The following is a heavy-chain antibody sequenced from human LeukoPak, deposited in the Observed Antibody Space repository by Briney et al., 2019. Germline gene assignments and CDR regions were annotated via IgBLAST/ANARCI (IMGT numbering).Heavy chain of an antibody. D-gene: IGHD1-1*01. Sequence: GASVKVSCKASGGTFSSYAISWVRQAPGQGREWMGGIIPIFGTANYAQKFQGRVTITADESTSTAYMELSSLRSEDTAVYYCARGPGTTGTTPGYYWGQGTLVTVSS. CDR3: ARGPGTTGTTPGYY. V-gene: IGHV1-69*13. J-gene: IGHJ4*02. CDR1: GGTFSSYA. CDR2: IIPIFGTA.